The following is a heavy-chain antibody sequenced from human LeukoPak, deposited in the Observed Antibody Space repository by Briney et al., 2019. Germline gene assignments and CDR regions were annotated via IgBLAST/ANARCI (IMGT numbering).Heavy chain of an antibody. CDR2: ISLDGATT. D-gene: IGHD3-9*01. J-gene: IGHJ4*02. CDR1: GFTFSSYA. CDR3: VKDHGWLLYS. Sequence: GGSLRLSCAASGFTFSSYAMSWVRQAPGKGLEWVSGISLDGATTYYAGSVEGRFTISRDNSKNTLCLQMNSLRADDTAVYYCVKDHGWLLYSWGQGTLVTVSS. V-gene: IGHV3-23*01.